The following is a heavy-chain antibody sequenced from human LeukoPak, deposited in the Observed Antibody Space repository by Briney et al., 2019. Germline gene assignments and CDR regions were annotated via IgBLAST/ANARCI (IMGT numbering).Heavy chain of an antibody. Sequence: GGSLRLSCAASGFTLSSYSMNWVRQAPGKGLQWVSYISNGGAIIYYSDSVKGRFTISRDNAKNTLYLQMNSLRAEDTAVYYCAREATLISEDYDSSGYDSNAFDIWGQGTMVTVSS. CDR1: GFTLSSYS. V-gene: IGHV3-48*01. CDR3: AREATLISEDYDSSGYDSNAFDI. CDR2: ISNGGAII. J-gene: IGHJ3*02. D-gene: IGHD3-22*01.